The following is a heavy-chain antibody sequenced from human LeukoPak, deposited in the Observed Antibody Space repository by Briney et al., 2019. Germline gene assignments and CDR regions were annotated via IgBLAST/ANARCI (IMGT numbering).Heavy chain of an antibody. CDR1: GYTFTAYF. CDR2: IIPIFGTA. Sequence: SVKVSCKASGYTFTAYFMHWVRQAPGQGLEWMGGIIPIFGTANYAQKFQGRVTITSDESTSTAYMELSSLRSEDTAVYYCARDIGTTFSWFDPWGQGTLVTVSS. D-gene: IGHD1-1*01. V-gene: IGHV1-69*13. CDR3: ARDIGTTFSWFDP. J-gene: IGHJ5*02.